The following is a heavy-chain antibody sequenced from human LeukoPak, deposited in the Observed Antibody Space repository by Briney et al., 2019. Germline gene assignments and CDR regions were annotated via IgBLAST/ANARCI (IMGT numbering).Heavy chain of an antibody. D-gene: IGHD5-18*01. CDR3: ARQPANTAAFDV. V-gene: IGHV4-59*08. Sequence: TPSETLSLTCSVSGVSINAFYWSWIRQPPGKGLEWIAYVRDNGENNYNPSLKSRVAISLDTANNQISLRLNFVTAADTAIYHCARQPANTAAFDVWGQGTMVTVSS. CDR2: VRDNGEN. CDR1: GVSINAFY. J-gene: IGHJ3*01.